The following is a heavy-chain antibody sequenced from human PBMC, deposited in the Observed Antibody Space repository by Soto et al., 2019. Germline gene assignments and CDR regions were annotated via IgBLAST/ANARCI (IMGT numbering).Heavy chain of an antibody. J-gene: IGHJ5*02. V-gene: IGHV1-2*04. CDR1: GYTFTGYY. CDR3: ARAAYCSSTSRYNGDWFDP. Sequence: GASVKVSCKASGYTFTGYYMHWLRQAPGQGLEWMGWINPNSGGTNYAQKFQGWVTMTRDTSISTAYMELSRLRSDDTAVYYCARAAYCSSTSRYNGDWFDPWGQGTLVTVSS. CDR2: INPNSGGT. D-gene: IGHD2-2*02.